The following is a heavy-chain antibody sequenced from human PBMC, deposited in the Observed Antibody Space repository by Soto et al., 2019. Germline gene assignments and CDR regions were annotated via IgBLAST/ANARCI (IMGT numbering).Heavy chain of an antibody. CDR2: ISSSSSYI. CDR1: GFTFSSYS. J-gene: IGHJ3*02. CDR3: ARDSSSGWIDAFDI. Sequence: EVQLVESGGGLVKPGGSLRLSCAASGFTFSSYSMNWVRQAPGKGLEWVSSISSSSSYIYYADSVKGRFTISRDNAKNSLYLQMNSLRAEDTAVYYCARDSSSGWIDAFDIWGQGTMDTVSS. V-gene: IGHV3-21*01. D-gene: IGHD6-19*01.